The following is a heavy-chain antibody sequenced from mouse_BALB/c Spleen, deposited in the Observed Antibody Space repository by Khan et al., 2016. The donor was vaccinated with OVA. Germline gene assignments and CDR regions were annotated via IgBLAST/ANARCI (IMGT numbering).Heavy chain of an antibody. CDR2: ISSGGHYT. CDR1: GFTFSSFA. Sequence: EVELVESGGGVVKPGGSLKLSCSASGFTFSSFAMSWVRQTPEKRLEWVATISSGGHYTFYPDSVKGRFTISRDSARNTLYLQMSSLRSEDTAMXYCARSLVYYYAMEYWGQGTSVTVSS. D-gene: IGHD2-2*01. V-gene: IGHV5-9-3*01. J-gene: IGHJ4*01. CDR3: ARSLVYYYAMEY.